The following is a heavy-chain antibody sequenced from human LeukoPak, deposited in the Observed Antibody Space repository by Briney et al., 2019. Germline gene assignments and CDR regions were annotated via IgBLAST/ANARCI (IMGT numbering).Heavy chain of an antibody. V-gene: IGHV4-30-4*08. D-gene: IGHD5-18*01. Sequence: SWVRQPPGKGLEWIGYIYYSGSTYYNPSLKSRVTISVDTSKNQFSLKLSSVTAADTAVYYCARVIQLWPRDYYYYGMDVWGQGTTVTVSS. CDR3: ARVIQLWPRDYYYYGMDV. CDR2: IYYSGST. J-gene: IGHJ6*02.